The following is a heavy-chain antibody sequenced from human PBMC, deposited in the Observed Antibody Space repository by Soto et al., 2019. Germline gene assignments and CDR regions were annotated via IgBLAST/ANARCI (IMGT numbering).Heavy chain of an antibody. Sequence: LSLTCTISGGSISVYYWSWVRQPPGHELEWIGRIYTSGSTNYNPSLKSRVTMSVDTSKNQFSLKLSSVTAADTAVYHCARWGTLYYFDYWGQGTLVTVSS. V-gene: IGHV4-4*07. J-gene: IGHJ4*02. CDR2: IYTSGST. D-gene: IGHD3-16*01. CDR1: GGSISVYY. CDR3: ARWGTLYYFDY.